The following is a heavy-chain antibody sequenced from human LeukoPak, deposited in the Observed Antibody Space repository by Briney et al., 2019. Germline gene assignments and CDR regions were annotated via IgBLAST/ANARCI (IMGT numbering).Heavy chain of an antibody. CDR2: IIPILGIA. J-gene: IGHJ1*01. V-gene: IGHV1-69*04. CDR3: ASWPHYYDSSGYCEYFQH. D-gene: IGHD3-22*01. CDR1: GGTFSSYA. Sequence: GASVKVSCKASGGTFSSYAISWVRQAPGQGLEWMGRIIPILGIANYAQKFQGRVTITADKSTSTAYMELSSLRSEDTAVYYCASWPHYYDSSGYCEYFQHWGQGTLVTVSS.